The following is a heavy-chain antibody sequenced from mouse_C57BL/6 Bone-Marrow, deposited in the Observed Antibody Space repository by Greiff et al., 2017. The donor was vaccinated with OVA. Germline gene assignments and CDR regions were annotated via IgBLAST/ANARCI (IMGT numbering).Heavy chain of an antibody. D-gene: IGHD2-1*01. Sequence: EVKVVESGEGLVKPGGSLKLSCAASGFTFSSYAMSWVRQTPEKRLEWVAYISSGGDYIYYADTVKGRFTISRDNASNTLYLQMSSLKSEDTAMYYCTRLLDAMDYWGQGTSVTVSS. CDR1: GFTFSSYA. V-gene: IGHV5-9-1*02. CDR2: ISSGGDYI. CDR3: TRLLDAMDY. J-gene: IGHJ4*01.